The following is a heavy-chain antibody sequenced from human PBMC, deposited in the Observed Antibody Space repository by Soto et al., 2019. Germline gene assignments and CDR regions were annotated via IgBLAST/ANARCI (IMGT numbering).Heavy chain of an antibody. V-gene: IGHV3-23*01. J-gene: IGHJ5*01. CDR1: GFTFSDYA. CDR2: IGRTGSTT. D-gene: IGHD6-13*01. Sequence: PGGSLRLSCEVSGFTFSDYAMSWVRQAPGKGLEWVSSIGRTGSTTYHADSVKGRFTISRDNSENTLYLELNGLRAEKTAVYYCVKEEGIAVSLWHRFASWGQGTLVSVSA. CDR3: VKEEGIAVSLWHRFAS.